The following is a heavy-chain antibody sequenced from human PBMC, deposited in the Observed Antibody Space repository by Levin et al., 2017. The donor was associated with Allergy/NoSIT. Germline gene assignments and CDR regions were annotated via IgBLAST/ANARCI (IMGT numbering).Heavy chain of an antibody. V-gene: IGHV1-69*02. CDR3: ARVSVAGVGYYYYGMDV. D-gene: IGHD6-19*01. J-gene: IGHJ6*02. Sequence: KISCKASGGTFSSYTISWVRQAPGQGLEWMGRIIPILGITNYAQKFQGRVTITADKSTSTAYMELNSLRSEDTAVYYCARVSVAGVGYYYYGMDVWGQGTTVTVSS. CDR2: IIPILGIT. CDR1: GGTFSSYT.